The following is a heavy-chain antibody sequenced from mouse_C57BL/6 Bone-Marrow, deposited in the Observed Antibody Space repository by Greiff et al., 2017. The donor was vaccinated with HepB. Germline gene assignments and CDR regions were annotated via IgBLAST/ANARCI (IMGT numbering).Heavy chain of an antibody. J-gene: IGHJ2*01. CDR3: ARDYYGV. D-gene: IGHD1-1*01. CDR2: IYPGDGDT. Sequence: QVQLQQSGPELVKPGASVKISCKASGYAFSSSWMNWVKQRPGKGLEWIGRIYPGDGDTNYNGKFKGKAILTADKSSSTVYMQLSSLTSEDSAVYFCARDYYGVWGQGTTLTVSS. V-gene: IGHV1-82*01. CDR1: GYAFSSSW.